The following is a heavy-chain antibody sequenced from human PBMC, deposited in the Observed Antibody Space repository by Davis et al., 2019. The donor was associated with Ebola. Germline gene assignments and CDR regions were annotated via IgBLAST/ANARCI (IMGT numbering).Heavy chain of an antibody. D-gene: IGHD2-15*01. Sequence: GESLKISCAASGFTFSDYYMSWVRQAPGKGLEWVSAISGSGGSTYYADSVKGRFTISRDNAKNSLYLQMNSLRAEDTAVYYCARGIVVVVAATRGSWFDPWGQGTLVTVSS. V-gene: IGHV3-11*04. CDR3: ARGIVVVVAATRGSWFDP. J-gene: IGHJ5*02. CDR2: ISGSGGST. CDR1: GFTFSDYY.